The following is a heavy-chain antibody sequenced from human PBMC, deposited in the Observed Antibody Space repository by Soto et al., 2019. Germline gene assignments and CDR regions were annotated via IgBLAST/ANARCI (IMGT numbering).Heavy chain of an antibody. Sequence: GGSLRLSCAASGFTFSSYAMSWVRQAPGKGLEWVSAISGSGGSTYYADSVKGRFTISRDNSKNSLYLQMNSLRAEDTAVYYCARAQYYYGSGTTTNYYYYYGMDVWGQGTTVTVSS. CDR3: ARAQYYYGSGTTTNYYYYYGMDV. J-gene: IGHJ6*02. D-gene: IGHD3-10*01. CDR2: ISGSGGST. V-gene: IGHV3-23*01. CDR1: GFTFSSYA.